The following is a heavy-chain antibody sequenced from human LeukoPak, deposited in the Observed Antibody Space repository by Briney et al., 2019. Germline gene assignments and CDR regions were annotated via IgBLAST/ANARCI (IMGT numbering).Heavy chain of an antibody. CDR3: ATYYGDRGGSGH. D-gene: IGHD2-21*01. CDR2: SGNT. V-gene: IGHV4-30-4*01. Sequence: SETLSLTXTVSGASVRSGAYHWSWIRQAPGKGLEWIGYSGNTNYSPSLNSRVTISVDTSKNQFSPRLTSVTAADTAVYFCATYYGDRGGSGHWGQGTLVTVSS. J-gene: IGHJ4*02. CDR1: GASVRSGAYH.